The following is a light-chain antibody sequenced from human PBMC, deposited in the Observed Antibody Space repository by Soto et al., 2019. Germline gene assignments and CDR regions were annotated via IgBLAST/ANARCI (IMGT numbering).Light chain of an antibody. V-gene: IGKV1-39*01. CDR3: QQYGSSPVT. J-gene: IGKJ1*01. CDR2: AAS. Sequence: DIQMTQSPSSLSASVGDSFTVTCRASQNIKTYLNWYQQKPGKAPNLLIYAASSLHSGVPSRFSGSGSGTDFTLTISRLEPEDFAVYYCQQYGSSPVTFGQGTKVDIK. CDR1: QNIKTY.